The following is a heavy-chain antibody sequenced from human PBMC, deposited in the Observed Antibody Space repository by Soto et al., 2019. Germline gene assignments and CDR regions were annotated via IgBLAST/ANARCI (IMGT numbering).Heavy chain of an antibody. CDR1: GDTFTSYD. CDR2: MNPNSGNT. CDR3: ARARRAIVVAFTNYYYYMDV. V-gene: IGHV1-8*01. J-gene: IGHJ6*03. D-gene: IGHD2-2*01. Sequence: GASVKASCKASGDTFTSYDINWVRQATGQGLEWMGWMNPNSGNTGYAQKFQGRVTTTRNTSISTAYMELSSLRSEDTAVYYCARARRAIVVAFTNYYYYMDVWGKGTTLTVSS.